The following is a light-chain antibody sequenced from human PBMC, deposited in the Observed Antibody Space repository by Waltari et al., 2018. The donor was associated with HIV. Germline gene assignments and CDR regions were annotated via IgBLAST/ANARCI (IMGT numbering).Light chain of an antibody. CDR3: QRYDIWPYT. J-gene: IGKJ2*01. CDR2: GAS. V-gene: IGKV3-15*01. CDR1: QSVRDN. Sequence: TQSPGILFVSPGERATLSCRASQSVRDNLAWYQSKSGQPPRLLLYGASTRATGIPGKFSGDGSGTNFTLTIDSVQSTDSALYYCQRYDIWPYTFGRGT.